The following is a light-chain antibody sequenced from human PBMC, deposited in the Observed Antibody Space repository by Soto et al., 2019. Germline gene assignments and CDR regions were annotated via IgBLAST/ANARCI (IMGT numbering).Light chain of an antibody. CDR1: QSVTNSF. CDR2: GVS. V-gene: IGKV3-20*01. Sequence: ENVLTQSPGTLSLSPGERATLSCRASQSVTNSFFAWYQQKPGQAPRLLIYGVSSRATGIPDRFSGSGSGIDFTLTISRLEPEDFVVYYCQQYSTLPHTFGHGTKLEVK. CDR3: QQYSTLPHT. J-gene: IGKJ2*01.